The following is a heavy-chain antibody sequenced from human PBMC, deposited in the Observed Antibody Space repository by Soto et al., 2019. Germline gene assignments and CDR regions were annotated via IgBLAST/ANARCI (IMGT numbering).Heavy chain of an antibody. V-gene: IGHV1-18*01. CDR2: VSGDNGHT. CDR1: GYTFTTHG. Sequence: QVQLVQSGAEVKKPGASVKVSCKASGYTFTTHGISWVRQAPGQGLEWIGWVSGDNGHTNYAQSLQGRVTMTTDTSKNTDYLELRSLRSDDTVVYYCARDLGYCRSGTLYREWFDPWGQGTLVTVSS. J-gene: IGHJ5*02. CDR3: ARDLGYCRSGTLYREWFDP. D-gene: IGHD1-26*01.